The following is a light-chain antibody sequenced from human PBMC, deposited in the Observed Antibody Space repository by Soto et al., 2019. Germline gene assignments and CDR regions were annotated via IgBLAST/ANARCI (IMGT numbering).Light chain of an antibody. CDR1: SSDIGSYNA. J-gene: IGLJ2*01. CDR3: SSFAPSYRVI. CDR2: DVF. Sequence: QSALTQPRSVSGSPGHSVTISCFGTSSDIGSYNAVSWYQQHPGKAPKLIIFDVFERLSGVPDRFSGSKSGNSASLTISGLQAEDESDYYCSSFAPSYRVIFGGGTKVTVL. V-gene: IGLV2-11*01.